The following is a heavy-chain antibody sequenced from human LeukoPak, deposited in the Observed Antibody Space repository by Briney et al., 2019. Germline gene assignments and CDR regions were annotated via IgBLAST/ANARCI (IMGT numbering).Heavy chain of an antibody. Sequence: GGSLRLSCAASGFTFSSYGMHWVRQAPGKGLEWVAVISYDGSNKYYADSVKGRFTISRDNSKNTLYLQVNSLRAEDTAVYYCARYDSSGYMFDYWGQGTLVTVSS. CDR2: ISYDGSNK. D-gene: IGHD3-22*01. CDR3: ARYDSSGYMFDY. CDR1: GFTFSSYG. V-gene: IGHV3-30*03. J-gene: IGHJ4*02.